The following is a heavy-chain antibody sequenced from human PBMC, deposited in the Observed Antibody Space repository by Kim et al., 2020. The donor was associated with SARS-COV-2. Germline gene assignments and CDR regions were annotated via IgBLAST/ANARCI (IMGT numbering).Heavy chain of an antibody. CDR1: GYSFTSYG. V-gene: IGHV1-18*01. CDR2: ISAYTGKT. D-gene: IGHD3-10*01. Sequence: ASVKVSCKASGYSFTSYGIRWVRQAPGQGLEWMGWISAYTGKTDSAQNLQDRITMTTDASTTTAYMELRSLTSDDTTAYYCARESNGAGKCYEGWVDPWG. J-gene: IGHJ5*02. CDR3: ARESNGAGKCYEGWVDP.